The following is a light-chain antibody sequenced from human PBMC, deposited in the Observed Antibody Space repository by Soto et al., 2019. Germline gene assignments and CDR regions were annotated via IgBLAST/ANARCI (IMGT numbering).Light chain of an antibody. CDR2: GAS. J-gene: IGKJ4*01. Sequence: EIVLTQSPGTLSLSPGERATLSCRASQSVSSSYLAWYQQKPGQAPRLLIYGASSRATGIPDRFSGSGSGTDFTLTISRLEPEHFAVYYCQQYGSSLLTFGGGTKVEIK. V-gene: IGKV3-20*01. CDR3: QQYGSSLLT. CDR1: QSVSSSY.